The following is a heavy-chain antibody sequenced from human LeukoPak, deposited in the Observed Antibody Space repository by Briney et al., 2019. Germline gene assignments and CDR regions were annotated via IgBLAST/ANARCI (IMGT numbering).Heavy chain of an antibody. Sequence: GGSLRLSCAASGFTFSSYWMTWVRQAPGKGLEWVANIKLDGSEKNYVDSVKGRFTISRDNTKNSLYLQMNSLRVEDTAVFYCARDQYDTWSRRGNFDSWGQGTLVIVSS. CDR1: GFTFSSYW. V-gene: IGHV3-7*03. D-gene: IGHD3-3*01. CDR2: IKLDGSEK. J-gene: IGHJ4*02. CDR3: ARDQYDTWSRRGNFDS.